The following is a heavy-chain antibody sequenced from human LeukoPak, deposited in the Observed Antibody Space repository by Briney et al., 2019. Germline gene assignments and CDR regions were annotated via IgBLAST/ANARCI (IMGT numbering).Heavy chain of an antibody. J-gene: IGHJ4*02. Sequence: GGSLRLSCAASGFTFSTYAMSWVRQAPGKGLEWVSVISGSGSSTYCADSVKGRFTISRDNSKNTLYLQMNSLRVEDTAVYYCAKGRYSYGRDYFDDWGQGTLVTVSS. D-gene: IGHD5-12*01. V-gene: IGHV3-23*01. CDR2: ISGSGSST. CDR3: AKGRYSYGRDYFDD. CDR1: GFTFSTYA.